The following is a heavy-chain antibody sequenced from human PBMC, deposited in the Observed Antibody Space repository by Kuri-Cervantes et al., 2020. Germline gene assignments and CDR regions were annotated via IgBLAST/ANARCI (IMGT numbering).Heavy chain of an antibody. V-gene: IGHV3-23*01. D-gene: IGHD2-15*01. CDR3: ARDVPPGACTGGYCYLSY. CDR1: GFTFTSYP. Sequence: GGSLRLSCVTSGFTFTSYPMTWVRQAPGKGLEWVSTIIGGGGVTEYADSVKGRFTISRDNSKNTLYLQMNSLRAEDTAVYYCARDVPPGACTGGYCYLSYWGHGTLVTVSS. CDR2: IIGGGGVT. J-gene: IGHJ4*01.